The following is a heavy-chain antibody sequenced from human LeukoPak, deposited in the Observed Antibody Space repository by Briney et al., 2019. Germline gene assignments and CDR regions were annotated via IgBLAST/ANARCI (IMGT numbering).Heavy chain of an antibody. Sequence: KPSETLSLTCSVSGVPISSGSNYWRWIRQPPGKTLEWIGSIYSSGSTYYNSSLKSRVIILIDTSKNHFSLTLSSVTAADTAVYYCASLYGGKWGYFDYWGQGTLVTVSS. CDR1: GVPISSGSNY. V-gene: IGHV4-39*07. CDR2: IYSSGST. D-gene: IGHD4-23*01. J-gene: IGHJ4*02. CDR3: ASLYGGKWGYFDY.